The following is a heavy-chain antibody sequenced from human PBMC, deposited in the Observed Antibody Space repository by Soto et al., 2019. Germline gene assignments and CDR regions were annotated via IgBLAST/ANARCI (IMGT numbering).Heavy chain of an antibody. V-gene: IGHV5-51*03. D-gene: IGHD2-15*01. Sequence: EVQLVQSGAEVRKPGESLKISCKGSGYSFATNWIAWVRQMPGKGLEWMGIIYPGDSDTRYSPSFQGQVTFSVDKSITTAYLQWSSLKASDTAIYYCARLICSAYSCWDFDYWGQGTLVTVSS. CDR1: GYSFATNW. J-gene: IGHJ4*02. CDR2: IYPGDSDT. CDR3: ARLICSAYSCWDFDY.